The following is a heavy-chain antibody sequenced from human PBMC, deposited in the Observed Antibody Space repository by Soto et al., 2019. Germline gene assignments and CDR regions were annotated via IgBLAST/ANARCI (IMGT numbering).Heavy chain of an antibody. J-gene: IGHJ2*01. Sequence: QAQLVQSGAEVKKPGASVKVSCQAGGYTFADYGISWVRQAPGQGLEWMGWIGPYNGNTNYAQNVQDRVTMTTDTSTNTAYVELRSLRSDDTALYYCARCYCCVGSCYTCWHFDLWGRGTLLTVSS. CDR1: GYTFADYG. CDR2: IGPYNGNT. V-gene: IGHV1-18*01. CDR3: ARCYCCVGSCYTCWHFDL. D-gene: IGHD2-15*01.